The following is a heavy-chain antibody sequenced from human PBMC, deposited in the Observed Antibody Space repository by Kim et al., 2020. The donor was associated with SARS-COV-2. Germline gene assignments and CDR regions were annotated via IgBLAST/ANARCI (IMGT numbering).Heavy chain of an antibody. CDR2: IYYSGST. CDR3: ARLGDYDAFDI. J-gene: IGHJ3*02. Sequence: SETLSLTCTVSGGSISSYYWSWIRQPPGKGLEWIGYIYYSGSTNYNPSLKSRVTISVDTSKNQFSLKLSSVTAADTAVYYCARLGDYDAFDIWGQGTMVTVSS. V-gene: IGHV4-59*01. D-gene: IGHD4-17*01. CDR1: GGSISSYY.